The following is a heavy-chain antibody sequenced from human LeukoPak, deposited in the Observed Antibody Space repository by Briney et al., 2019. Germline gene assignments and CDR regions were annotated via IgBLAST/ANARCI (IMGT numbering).Heavy chain of an antibody. D-gene: IGHD6-13*01. CDR1: GGSVSSGSSY. CDR3: ARGGWGGRVGYSSSWFY. CDR2: IYYSGST. Sequence: SETLSLTCTVSGGSVSSGSSYWSWIRQPPGKGLEWIGDIYYSGSTNYNPSLKSRVTISLDKSKNQFSLKLSSVTAADTAVYYCARGGWGGRVGYSSSWFYWGQGTLVTVSS. J-gene: IGHJ4*02. V-gene: IGHV4-61*01.